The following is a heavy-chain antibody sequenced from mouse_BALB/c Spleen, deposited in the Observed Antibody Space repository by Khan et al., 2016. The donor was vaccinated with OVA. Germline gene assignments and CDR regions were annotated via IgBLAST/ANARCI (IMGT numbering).Heavy chain of an antibody. V-gene: IGHV1S81*02. CDR2: INPSTGGT. CDR3: TRSGWAAFAY. Sequence: QVQLKQSGAELVKPGASVKLSCKASGYTFTSYYIYWVKQRPGQGLEWIGGINPSTGGTYFNEKFESKATLTVDKSSSTAFMQVSSLTSEDSAVYYCTRSGWAAFAYWGQGTLVTVSA. D-gene: IGHD1-1*02. J-gene: IGHJ3*01. CDR1: GYTFTSYY.